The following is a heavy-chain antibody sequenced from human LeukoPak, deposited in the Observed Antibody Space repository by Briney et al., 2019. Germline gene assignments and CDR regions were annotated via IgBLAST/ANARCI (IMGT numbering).Heavy chain of an antibody. D-gene: IGHD4/OR15-4a*01. CDR1: GFTFSSYG. J-gene: IGHJ3*02. CDR2: IRYDGSNK. CDR3: ARVHRYGAGNAFDI. Sequence: PGGSLRLSCAASGFTFSSYGMHWVRQAPGKGLEWVAFIRYDGSNKYYADSVKGRFTISRDNSKNTLYLQMNSLRAEDTAVYYCARVHRYGAGNAFDIWGQGTMVTVSS. V-gene: IGHV3-30*02.